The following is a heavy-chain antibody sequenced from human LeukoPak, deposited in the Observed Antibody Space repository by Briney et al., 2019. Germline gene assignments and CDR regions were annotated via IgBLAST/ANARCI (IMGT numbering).Heavy chain of an antibody. D-gene: IGHD6-13*01. Sequence: SETLSLTCAVYGGSFSGYYWSWIRQPPGKGLEWIGEINHSGSTNYNPSLKSRATISVDTSKNQFSLKLSSVTAADTAVYYCARVYYSNSYDYWYFDLWGRGTLVTVSS. V-gene: IGHV4-34*01. CDR2: INHSGST. CDR3: ARVYYSNSYDYWYFDL. J-gene: IGHJ2*01. CDR1: GGSFSGYY.